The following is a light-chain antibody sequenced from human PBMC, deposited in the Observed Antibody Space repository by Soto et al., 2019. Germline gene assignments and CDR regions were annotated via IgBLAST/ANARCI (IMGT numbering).Light chain of an antibody. CDR2: GAS. Sequence: ESVFTESPRTISLSPGERATLSCRASQSVRSNFLAWYQQKPGQAPRLLIYGASNRATGIPDRFSGSGSGTDFTLTITRLEAEDFAMYYCQRYDSLRTFGQGTKVDI. CDR1: QSVRSNF. CDR3: QRYDSLRT. V-gene: IGKV3-20*01. J-gene: IGKJ1*01.